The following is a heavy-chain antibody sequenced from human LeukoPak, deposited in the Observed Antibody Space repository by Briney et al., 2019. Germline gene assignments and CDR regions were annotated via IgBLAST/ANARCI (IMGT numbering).Heavy chain of an antibody. CDR2: IYTSGST. Sequence: PSETLSLTCTVSGGSISSGSYYWGWLRQPAGKGLEWIGRIYTSGSTNYNPSLKSRVTISVDTSKNHFSLKLSSLTAADTAVYYCARGGYDSGTYKYWYFDLWGRGTLVTVSS. J-gene: IGHJ2*01. V-gene: IGHV4-61*02. CDR1: GGSISSGSYY. CDR3: ARGGYDSGTYKYWYFDL. D-gene: IGHD3-10*01.